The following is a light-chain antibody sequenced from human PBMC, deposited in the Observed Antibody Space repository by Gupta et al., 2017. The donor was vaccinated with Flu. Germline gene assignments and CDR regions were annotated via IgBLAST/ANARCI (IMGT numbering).Light chain of an antibody. Sequence: QSALTQPRSVSGSPGQSVTISCTGTSSDVGAYDYVSWYQQEPGKAPKFIIYDVSTRPPGVPDRFSGSKSGSTASLTISGLQAEDEADYFCCAYAGRSTYVFGSATTVNGL. V-gene: IGLV2-11*01. CDR2: DVS. CDR1: SSDVGAYDY. J-gene: IGLJ1*01. CDR3: CAYAGRSTYV.